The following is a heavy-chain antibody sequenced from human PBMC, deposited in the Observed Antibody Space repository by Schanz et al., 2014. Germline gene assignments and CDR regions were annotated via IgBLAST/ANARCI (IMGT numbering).Heavy chain of an antibody. D-gene: IGHD2-2*01. CDR2: IIPILGIA. CDR1: GYTFTSYG. V-gene: IGHV1-69*04. Sequence: QVQLVQSGAEVKKPGASVKVSCKASGYTFTSYGISWVRQAPGQGLEWMGRIIPILGIANYAQKFQGRVTMTWDTSTSTVSMELSSLRSEDTAVYYCARAPTAYCSDTSCLGTPFDYWGQGTLXTVSS. J-gene: IGHJ4*02. CDR3: ARAPTAYCSDTSCLGTPFDY.